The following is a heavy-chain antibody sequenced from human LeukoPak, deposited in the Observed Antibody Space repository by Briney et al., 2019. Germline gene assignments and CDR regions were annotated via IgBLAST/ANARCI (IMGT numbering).Heavy chain of an antibody. J-gene: IGHJ6*03. CDR3: ARATDERMDFWSGYSRSGYYMDV. V-gene: IGHV4-4*07. D-gene: IGHD3-3*01. Sequence: PSETLSLTCTVSGGSISGYYWSWTRQPAGKGLEWIGRIYTSGNTNYNPSLKSRVTMSVDTSKNQFSLKLSSVTAADTAVYYCARATDERMDFWSGYSRSGYYMDVWGKGTTATVSS. CDR1: GGSISGYY. CDR2: IYTSGNT.